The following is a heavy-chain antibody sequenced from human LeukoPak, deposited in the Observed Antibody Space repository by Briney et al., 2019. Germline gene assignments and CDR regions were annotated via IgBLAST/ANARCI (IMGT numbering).Heavy chain of an antibody. CDR2: FYHGGRT. Sequence: SEALSLTCIDPLYSLSRGYYWGWTRRLPGKGLEWTRSFYHGGRTYYKPSLKSRATISVDTSKNQFFLKLSSVTDADTAVYYVARVQPRYCTNGICYYFDYWGQGTLVTVSS. J-gene: IGHJ4*02. CDR3: ARVQPRYCTNGICYYFDY. CDR1: LYSLSRGYY. V-gene: IGHV4-38-2*02. D-gene: IGHD2-8*01.